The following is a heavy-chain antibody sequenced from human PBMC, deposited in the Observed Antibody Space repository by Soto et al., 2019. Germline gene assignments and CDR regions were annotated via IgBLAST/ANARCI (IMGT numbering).Heavy chain of an antibody. J-gene: IGHJ4*02. D-gene: IGHD2-21*02. CDR1: RYTFTDYY. V-gene: IGHV1-2*02. CDR2: INANSGGT. Sequence: ASVKVSCKTSRYTFTDYYMHWLRQAPGQGLEWLGWINANSGGTVYAQKFQGRVTMTRDTSISTAYTELSGLTSDDTAVYYCARPAYCGGGCYYYFDNWGQGTLLTVSS. CDR3: ARPAYCGGGCYYYFDN.